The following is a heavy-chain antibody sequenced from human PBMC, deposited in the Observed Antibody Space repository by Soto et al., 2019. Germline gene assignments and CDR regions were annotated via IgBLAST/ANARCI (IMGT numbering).Heavy chain of an antibody. CDR1: GFIFSDFG. CDR3: GKEGGGVELAATVES. V-gene: IGHV3-30*18. J-gene: IGHJ4*02. D-gene: IGHD3-3*01. Sequence: QVQLVESGGGVVQPGRSLRLSCAASGFIFSDFGIQWVRQAPGKGLEWVAVVSRDGGDKYYGDSVKGRFTVSRDDSKNTVSLQMNSLRGDDTAVYYCGKEGGGVELAATVESWGQGTLVVDSS. CDR2: VSRDGGDK.